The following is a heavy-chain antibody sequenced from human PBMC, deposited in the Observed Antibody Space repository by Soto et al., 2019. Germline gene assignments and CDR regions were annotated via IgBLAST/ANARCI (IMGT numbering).Heavy chain of an antibody. Sequence: PSATLSLTCAVSAYSITSAYYWGWIRQSPGRDLEWIGSIYHSGSTYYNPSLKSRVTISIDMSKNQFSLKLNSVTAADTAVYYCARGSAVALFLYWGQGAPVTSPQ. D-gene: IGHD6-19*01. CDR3: ARGSAVALFLY. J-gene: IGHJ4*02. CDR2: IYHSGST. CDR1: AYSITSAYY. V-gene: IGHV4-38-2*01.